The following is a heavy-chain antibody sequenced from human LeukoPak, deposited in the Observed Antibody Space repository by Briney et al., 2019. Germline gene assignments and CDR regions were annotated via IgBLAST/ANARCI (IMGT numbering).Heavy chain of an antibody. CDR1: GGSISSSSYY. Sequence: KPSETLSLTCTVSGGSISSSSYYWGWIRQPPGKGLEWIGEINHSGSTNYNPSLKSRVTISVDTSKNQFSLKLSSVTAADTAVYYCARAWFGELSGPDYWGQGTLVTVSS. CDR3: ARAWFGELSGPDY. J-gene: IGHJ4*02. V-gene: IGHV4-39*07. D-gene: IGHD3-10*01. CDR2: INHSGST.